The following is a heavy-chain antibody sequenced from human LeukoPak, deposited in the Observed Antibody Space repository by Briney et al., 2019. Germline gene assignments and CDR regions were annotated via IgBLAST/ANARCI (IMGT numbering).Heavy chain of an antibody. J-gene: IGHJ4*02. V-gene: IGHV3-74*01. CDR1: GFTFSTYW. CDR2: INSDGSST. Sequence: PGRSLRLSCAASGFTFSTYWMHWVRQAPGKGLVWVLRINSDGSSTSYADSVKGRFTISRDNAKNTLYLQMNSLRAEDTAVYYCASFQRYSTSWYHNYFDSWGQGTLVTVSS. D-gene: IGHD6-13*01. CDR3: ASFQRYSTSWYHNYFDS.